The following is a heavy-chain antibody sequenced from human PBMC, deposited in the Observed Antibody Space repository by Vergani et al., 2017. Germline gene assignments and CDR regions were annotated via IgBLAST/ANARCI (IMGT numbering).Heavy chain of an antibody. CDR1: GYTFTTYD. CDR3: ARLYSYNWNYFDY. D-gene: IGHD1-1*01. Sequence: QVQLVQSGAEVKKPGASVKVSCKASGYTFTTYDISWVRQAPGQGLEWMGWIRGYNGDTNYAPKVQGRVAMTTDTSTSIAYMELRILTPDDTAVYYCARLYSYNWNYFDYWGQGTLVSVSS. CDR2: IRGYNGDT. V-gene: IGHV1-18*01. J-gene: IGHJ4*02.